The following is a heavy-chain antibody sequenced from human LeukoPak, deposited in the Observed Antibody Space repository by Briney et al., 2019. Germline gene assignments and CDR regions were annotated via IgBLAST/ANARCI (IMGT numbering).Heavy chain of an antibody. D-gene: IGHD6-19*01. CDR2: IYTGGST. V-gene: IGHV3-53*01. CDR3: ARGRYSSGCQD. Sequence: GGSLRLSCAASGFTVSSNYMSWVRQAPGKGLEWVSVIYTGGSTYYADSVKGRFTISRDNAENTVYLQMNSLRAEDTAVYYCARGRYSSGCQDWGQGTLVTVSS. J-gene: IGHJ4*02. CDR1: GFTVSSNY.